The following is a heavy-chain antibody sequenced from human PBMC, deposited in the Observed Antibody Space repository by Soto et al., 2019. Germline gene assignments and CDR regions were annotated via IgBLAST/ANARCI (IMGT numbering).Heavy chain of an antibody. CDR3: AKWHTYNYDSLAFSGFDC. CDR1: GFTFSSYA. CDR2: ISGGDGSP. D-gene: IGHD3-16*01. J-gene: IGHJ4*02. Sequence: PGGSLRLSCAASGFTFSSYAMTWVRQAPGKGLEWVSAISGGDGSPSYADSVKGRFIIPRDNSKNTLYLHMNRLRADDTAAYYCAKWHTYNYDSLAFSGFDCWGQGTQVTV. V-gene: IGHV3-23*01.